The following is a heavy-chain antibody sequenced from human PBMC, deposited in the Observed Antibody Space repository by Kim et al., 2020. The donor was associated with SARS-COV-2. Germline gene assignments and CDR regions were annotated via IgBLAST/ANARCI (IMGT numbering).Heavy chain of an antibody. V-gene: IGHV3-43*02. D-gene: IGHD2-21*01. CDR2: ISGDGGST. CDR3: AKDIAHADSNYYYYGMDV. CDR1: GFTFDDYA. Sequence: GGSLRLSCAASGFTFDDYAMHWVRQAPGKGLEWVSLISGDGGSTYYADSVKGRFTISRDNSKNSLYLQMNSLRTEDTALYYCAKDIAHADSNYYYYGMDVWGQGTTVTVSS. J-gene: IGHJ6*02.